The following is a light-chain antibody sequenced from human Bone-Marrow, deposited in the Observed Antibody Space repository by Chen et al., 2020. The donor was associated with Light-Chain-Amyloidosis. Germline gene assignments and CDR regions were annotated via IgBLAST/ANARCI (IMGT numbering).Light chain of an antibody. CDR1: DLPTKY. CDR2: RDT. Sequence: SYELTQPPSVSVSPGQTARITCSGDDLPTKYAYWYQQKPGQAPVLVIHRDTERPSGISGRFSGSSSGTPATLTISGVQAEEEADYHCQSADSSGTYEVIVGGGTKLTVL. V-gene: IGLV3-25*02. CDR3: QSADSSGTYEVI. J-gene: IGLJ2*01.